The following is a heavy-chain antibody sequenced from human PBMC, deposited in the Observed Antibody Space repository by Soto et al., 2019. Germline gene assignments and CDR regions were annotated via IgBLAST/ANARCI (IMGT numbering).Heavy chain of an antibody. CDR3: ARDYSSYGPFDY. Sequence: GESLKISCKGSGYSFTSYWIGWVRQMPGKGLEWMGTIYPGDSDPRYSPSFQGQVTISADKSISTAYLQWSSLKASDTAVYYCARDYSSYGPFDYWGQGTLVTVSS. J-gene: IGHJ4*02. D-gene: IGHD5-18*01. V-gene: IGHV5-51*01. CDR2: IYPGDSDP. CDR1: GYSFTSYW.